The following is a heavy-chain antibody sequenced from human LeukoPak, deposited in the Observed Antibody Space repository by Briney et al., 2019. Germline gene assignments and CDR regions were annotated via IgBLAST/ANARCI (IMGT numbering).Heavy chain of an antibody. CDR3: ARDLCHGGSCFHFDS. V-gene: IGHV1-2*02. Sequence: ASVKVSGKASGYTFTDCYVHWVRQAPGQGLELLGWINPDSGATNFAQGFQGRVTMTRDTSVNTAHMELNNLRSDDTAVYYCARDLCHGGSCFHFDSWGQGTLVTVSS. D-gene: IGHD2-15*01. J-gene: IGHJ4*02. CDR2: INPDSGAT. CDR1: GYTFTDCY.